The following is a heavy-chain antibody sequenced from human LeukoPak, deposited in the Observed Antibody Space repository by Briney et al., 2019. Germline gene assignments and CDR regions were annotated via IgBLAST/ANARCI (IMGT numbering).Heavy chain of an antibody. CDR2: FDPEDGET. CDR3: AIGTRHGMDV. J-gene: IGHJ6*02. Sequence: ASVKLSGTVSGYTLSELSMHWVRQAPGKGLEWMGGFDPEDGETIYAQKFQGRVTMTEDTSTDTAYMELSSVRSEDTAVYYCAIGTRHGMDVWGQGTTVTVSS. CDR1: GYTLSELS. D-gene: IGHD3-10*01. V-gene: IGHV1-24*01.